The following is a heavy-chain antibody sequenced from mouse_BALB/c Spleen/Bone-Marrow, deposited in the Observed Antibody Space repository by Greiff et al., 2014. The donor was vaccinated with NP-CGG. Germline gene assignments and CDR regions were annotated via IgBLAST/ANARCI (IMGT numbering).Heavy chain of an antibody. Sequence: EVKLVESGGGLVKPGGSLKLSCAASGFTFSSYAMSWVRQTPEKRLEWVATISSGGNYTYYPDSVKGRFTISRDNAKNTQYLQMSSLRSEDTAMYYCARYYGSSYDYWGQGTTLTVSS. D-gene: IGHD1-1*01. CDR1: GFTFSSYA. V-gene: IGHV5-9-3*01. CDR3: ARYYGSSYDY. CDR2: ISSGGNYT. J-gene: IGHJ2*01.